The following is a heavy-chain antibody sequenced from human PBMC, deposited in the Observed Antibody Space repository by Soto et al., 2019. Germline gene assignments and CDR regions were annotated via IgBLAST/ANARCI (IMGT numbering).Heavy chain of an antibody. D-gene: IGHD6-13*01. Sequence: GSLRLSCAASGFTFSSYAMSWVRQAPGKGLEWVSSISGSGSSTNYADSVKGRFTMSRDNSKNTLYLQMKGLRAEDTAVYYCAKGSSSSWTFFYYYCMDVWGKGTTVTVSS. CDR2: ISGSGSST. J-gene: IGHJ6*03. CDR1: GFTFSSYA. V-gene: IGHV3-23*01. CDR3: AKGSSSSWTFFYYYCMDV.